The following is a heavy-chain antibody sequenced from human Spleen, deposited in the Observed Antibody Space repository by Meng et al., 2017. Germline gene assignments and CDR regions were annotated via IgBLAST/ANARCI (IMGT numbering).Heavy chain of an antibody. D-gene: IGHD6-6*01. CDR2: IYHGGTT. CDR3: ARDLRAYSTSPFDY. CDR1: GGSISSSNS. J-gene: IGHJ4*02. V-gene: IGHV4-4*02. Sequence: QVPLQESGPGLVKPSETLSLTFTVSGGSISSSNSWSWVRQPPGKGLEWIGEIYHGGTTSYNPSLKSRVTISVDRFKNQFSLNLSSVTAADTAVYYCARDLRAYSTSPFDYWGQGTLVTVSS.